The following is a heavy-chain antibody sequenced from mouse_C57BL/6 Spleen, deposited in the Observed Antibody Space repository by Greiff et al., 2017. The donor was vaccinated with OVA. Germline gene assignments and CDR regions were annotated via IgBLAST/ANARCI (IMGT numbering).Heavy chain of an antibody. CDR3: AREYDYDYAMDY. V-gene: IGHV3-6*01. D-gene: IGHD2-4*01. Sequence: ESGPGLVKPSQSLSLTCSVTGYSITSGYYWNWIRQFPGNKLEWMGYISYDGSNNYNPSLKNRISITRDTSKNQFFLKLNSVTTEDTATYYCAREYDYDYAMDYWGQGTSVTVSS. CDR1: GYSITSGYY. J-gene: IGHJ4*01. CDR2: ISYDGSN.